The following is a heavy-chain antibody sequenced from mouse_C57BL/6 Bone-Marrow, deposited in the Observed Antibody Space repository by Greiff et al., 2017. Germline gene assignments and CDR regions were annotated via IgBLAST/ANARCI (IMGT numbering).Heavy chain of an antibody. D-gene: IGHD1-1*01. CDR3: ARGTTVVAFYWYFDV. V-gene: IGHV3-6*01. Sequence: EVHLVESGPGLVKPSQSLSLTCSVTGYSITSGYYWNWIRQFPGNKLEWMGYISYDGSNNYNPSLKNRISITRDTSKNQFFLKLNSVTTEDTATYYCARGTTVVAFYWYFDVWGTGTTVTVSS. CDR2: ISYDGSN. CDR1: GYSITSGYY. J-gene: IGHJ1*03.